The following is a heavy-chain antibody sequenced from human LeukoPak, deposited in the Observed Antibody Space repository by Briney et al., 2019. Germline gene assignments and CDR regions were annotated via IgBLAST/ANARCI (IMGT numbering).Heavy chain of an antibody. CDR1: GYTFTGYY. D-gene: IGHD6-13*01. J-gene: IGHJ5*02. CDR2: INPNSGGT. CDR3: ARDKEYSSSWYVWFDP. Sequence: ASVKVSCKASGYTFTGYYMHWVRQALGQGLEWMGWINPNSGGTNYAQKFQGRVTMTRDTSISTAYMELSRLRSDDTAVYYCARDKEYSSSWYVWFDPWGQGTLVTVSS. V-gene: IGHV1-2*02.